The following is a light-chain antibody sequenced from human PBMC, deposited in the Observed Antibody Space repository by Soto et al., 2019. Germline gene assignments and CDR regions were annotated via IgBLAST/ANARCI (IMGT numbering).Light chain of an antibody. CDR3: QQIKSYPRVT. Sequence: AIQLTQSPSSLSASVGDRVSITCRASQAISSHLAWYQQKPGTGPKLLIHGASVLQTGVPSRFSGRGNGTGTDFTLTISSLQPEDFATYFCQQIKSYPRVTFGQRTKVDI. CDR2: GAS. CDR1: QAISSH. V-gene: IGKV1-13*02. J-gene: IGKJ1*01.